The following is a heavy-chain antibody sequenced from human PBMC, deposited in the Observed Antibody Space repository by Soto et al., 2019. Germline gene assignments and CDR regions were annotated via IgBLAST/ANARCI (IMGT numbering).Heavy chain of an antibody. CDR2: IFSDDDK. Sequence: QVTLKESGPVLVKPTETLTLTCTVAGFSLTIPRLGVSWVRQPPGKALEWLAHIFSDDDKSYSTSLQSRLTISQDTSKSQVVLSMTNMGPADTSTYYCARSPGKWFSDYYYVGMDVWGQGTTVTVSS. CDR3: ARSPGKWFSDYYYVGMDV. V-gene: IGHV2-26*01. D-gene: IGHD2-8*01. J-gene: IGHJ6*02. CDR1: GFSLTIPRLG.